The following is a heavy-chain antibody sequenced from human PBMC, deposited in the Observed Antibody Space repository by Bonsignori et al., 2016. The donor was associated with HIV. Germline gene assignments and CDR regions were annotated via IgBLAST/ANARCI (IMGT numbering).Heavy chain of an antibody. CDR2: ISAYNGDT. J-gene: IGHJ4*02. D-gene: IGHD4-11*01. CDR3: ARALINYPFVY. Sequence: WVRQAPGQGLEWMGWISAYNGDTNYAQKLQGRVTMTTDTSTSTAYMELRSLTSDDTAVYFCARALINYPFVYWGQGTLVTVSS. V-gene: IGHV1-18*01.